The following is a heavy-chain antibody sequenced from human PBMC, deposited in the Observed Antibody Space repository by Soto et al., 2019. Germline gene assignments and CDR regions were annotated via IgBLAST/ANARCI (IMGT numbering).Heavy chain of an antibody. V-gene: IGHV4-34*01. D-gene: IGHD6-13*01. CDR3: ARGPRAGYSSSCYFPVGMDG. J-gene: IGHJ6*01. CDR1: GGSFSGYY. CDR2: SNHSGST. Sequence: QVQLQQWGAGLLKPSETLFLTCAVYGGSFSGYYWCWIRQPPGKGLEWFGESNHSGSTNDNPSLQTRVTLSADTPQNGLALELSPVTAADTAVYYCARGPRAGYSSSCYFPVGMDGWGQGTTV.